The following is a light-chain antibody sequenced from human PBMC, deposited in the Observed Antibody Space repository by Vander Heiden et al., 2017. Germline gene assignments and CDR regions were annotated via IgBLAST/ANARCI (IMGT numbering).Light chain of an antibody. CDR1: QSFDNF. CDR3: QKDDYYPPT. V-gene: IGKV1-5*03. CDR2: KAS. J-gene: IGKJ4*01. Sequence: DIQTTQSPSTLSASVGDRVTISCRASQSFDNFLAWYQHQPGKAPKLLIYKASSLEGGVPSRFSGSGSGTEFTLTISSLQPDDFATYYCQKDDYYPPTFGGGTKVEIK.